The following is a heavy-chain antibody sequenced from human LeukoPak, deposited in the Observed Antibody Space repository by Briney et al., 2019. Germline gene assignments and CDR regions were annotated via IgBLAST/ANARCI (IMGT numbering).Heavy chain of an antibody. CDR2: INSDGSST. D-gene: IGHD3-9*01. V-gene: IGHV3-74*01. CDR1: GFTFSSYW. J-gene: IGHJ4*02. CDR3: ARAVDITRFRL. Sequence: GGSLRLSCAASGFTFSSYWMHWVRQAPGKVLVWVSRINSDGSSTSYADSVKGRFTISRDDAKNTLHLQMNSLRAEDTAVYYCARAVDITRFRLWGQGTLVTVSS.